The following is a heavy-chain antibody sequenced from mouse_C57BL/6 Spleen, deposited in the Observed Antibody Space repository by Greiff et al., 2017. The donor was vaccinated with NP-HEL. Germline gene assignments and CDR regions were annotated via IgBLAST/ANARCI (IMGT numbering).Heavy chain of an antibody. CDR1: GFTFSSYA. D-gene: IGHD4-1*01. V-gene: IGHV5-4*01. J-gene: IGHJ2*01. CDR3: ARDRKAGTFDY. Sequence: EVQRVESGGGLVKPGGSLKLSCAASGFTFSSYAMSWVRQTPEKRLEWVATISDGGSYTYYPDNVKGRFTISRDNAKNNLYLQMSHLKSEDTAMYYCARDRKAGTFDYWGQGTTLTVSS. CDR2: ISDGGSYT.